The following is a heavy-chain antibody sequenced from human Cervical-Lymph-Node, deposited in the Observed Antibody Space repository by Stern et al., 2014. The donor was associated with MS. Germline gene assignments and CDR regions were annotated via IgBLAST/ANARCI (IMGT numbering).Heavy chain of an antibody. Sequence: EVQLEESGGGLAQPGGSLRLSCAASGFTFSTYAMSWVRQTPGKGLEWVSVIGRSGGSTCYADSVKGRFTISRDNSKNTLYLQMNNLRAEDSAIYYCAKDRGIQLWLGGGYFDYWGQGTLVTVSS. CDR1: GFTFSTYA. D-gene: IGHD5-18*01. J-gene: IGHJ4*02. CDR3: AKDRGIQLWLGGGYFDY. V-gene: IGHV3-23*04. CDR2: IGRSGGST.